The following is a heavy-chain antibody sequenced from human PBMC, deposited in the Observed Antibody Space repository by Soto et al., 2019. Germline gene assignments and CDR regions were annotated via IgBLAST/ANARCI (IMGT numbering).Heavy chain of an antibody. CDR3: AGSGSYRTGRLDY. CDR1: GGSISSSSYF. Sequence: SETLSLTCSVSGGSISSSSYFWGWVRQPPGKGLEWIGEIYHSGSTNYNPSLKSRVTISVDKSKNQFSLKLSSVTAADTAVYYCAGSGSYRTGRLDYWGQGTLVTVSS. CDR2: IYHSGST. D-gene: IGHD3-10*01. V-gene: IGHV4-39*07. J-gene: IGHJ4*02.